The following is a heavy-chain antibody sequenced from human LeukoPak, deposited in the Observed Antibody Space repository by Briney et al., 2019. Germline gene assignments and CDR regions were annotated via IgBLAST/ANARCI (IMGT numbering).Heavy chain of an antibody. CDR3: ARGAGLWFGESPLHFDY. CDR2: VSGYGGNT. V-gene: IGHV1-18*01. D-gene: IGHD3-10*01. Sequence: ASVKVSCKASGYTFINFGVFWVRQAPGQGLEWMAWVSGYGGNTKYAQKFQGRVTVTADTSTNTAFLELRSLKSDDTAVYYCARGAGLWFGESPLHFDYWGQGTLVTVSS. J-gene: IGHJ4*02. CDR1: GYTFINFG.